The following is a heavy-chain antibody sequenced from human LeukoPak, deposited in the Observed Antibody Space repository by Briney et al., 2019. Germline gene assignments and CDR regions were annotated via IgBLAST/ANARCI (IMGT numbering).Heavy chain of an antibody. CDR2: INHSGST. Sequence: SETLSLTCAVYGGSFSGYYWSWIRQPPGKGLEWIGEINHSGSTNYNPSLKSRVTISVDTSKNQFSLKLSSVTAADTAVYYCARTRFLGYSNFKYFQHWGQGTLVTVSS. CDR3: ARTRFLGYSNFKYFQH. CDR1: GGSFSGYY. J-gene: IGHJ1*01. D-gene: IGHD4-11*01. V-gene: IGHV4-34*01.